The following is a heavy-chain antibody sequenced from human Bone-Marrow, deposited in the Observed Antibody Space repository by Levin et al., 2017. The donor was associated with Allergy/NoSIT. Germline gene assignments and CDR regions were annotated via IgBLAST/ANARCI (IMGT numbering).Heavy chain of an antibody. CDR3: ARNSRNHYFYGLDV. J-gene: IGHJ6*02. D-gene: IGHD6-13*01. V-gene: IGHV4-59*01. CDR1: GGSMNTYY. Sequence: SQTLSLPCTVSGGSMNTYYWSWIRHSPEKGLEWIAQIYYTGTAEYNPSLRSRLSVSIDTSINQFSLKLTSVSAADMAVYYCARNSRNHYFYGLDVWGQGTTVIVSS. CDR2: IYYTGTA.